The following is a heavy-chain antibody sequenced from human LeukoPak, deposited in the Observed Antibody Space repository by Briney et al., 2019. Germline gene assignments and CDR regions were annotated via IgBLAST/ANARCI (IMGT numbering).Heavy chain of an antibody. D-gene: IGHD7-27*01. J-gene: IGHJ3*02. Sequence: SETLSLTCTVSGGSISSSSYYWSWIRQPPGKGLEWIGYIYYSGSTDYNPSLKSRVTISVDTSKNQFSLKLSSVTAADTAVYYCARHLGRNWGLMVAFDIWGQGTMVTVSS. V-gene: IGHV4-61*05. CDR2: IYYSGST. CDR3: ARHLGRNWGLMVAFDI. CDR1: GGSISSSSYY.